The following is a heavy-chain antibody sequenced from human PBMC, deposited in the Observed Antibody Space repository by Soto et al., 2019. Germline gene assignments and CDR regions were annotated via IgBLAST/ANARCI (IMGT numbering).Heavy chain of an antibody. V-gene: IGHV4-61*08. J-gene: IGHJ5*02. D-gene: IGHD1-1*01. CDR3: ARVKSRYGTYSSWFDP. CDR2: ISSSVTT. Sequence: QVQLQESGPGLVKPSETLSLTCIVSGDSVNSGAHYWSWIRQSPGTGLEWIGYISSSVTTTYSPSLRSRIIISSDTSRNLFSLRLTSVTAADTAIYYWARVKSRYGTYSSWFDPWGQGTLVTVSS. CDR1: GDSVNSGAHY.